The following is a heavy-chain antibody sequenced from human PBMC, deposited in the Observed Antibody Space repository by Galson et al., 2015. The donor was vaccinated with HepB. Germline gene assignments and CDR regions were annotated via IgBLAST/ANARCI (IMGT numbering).Heavy chain of an antibody. V-gene: IGHV1-46*01. Sequence: SVKVSCKASGYTFTSYYMHWVRQAPGQGLEWMGIINPSGGSTSYAQKFQGRVTMTRDTSTSTVYMELSSLRSEDTAVYYCARVYQGLDGSGYYTFDYWGQGTLVTVSS. CDR1: GYTFTSYY. D-gene: IGHD3-22*01. CDR2: INPSGGST. J-gene: IGHJ4*02. CDR3: ARVYQGLDGSGYYTFDY.